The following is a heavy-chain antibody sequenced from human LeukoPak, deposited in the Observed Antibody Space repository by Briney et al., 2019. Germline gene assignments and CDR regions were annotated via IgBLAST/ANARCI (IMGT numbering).Heavy chain of an antibody. CDR1: GFTFSSYW. Sequence: GGSLRLSCAASGFTFSSYWMHWVRQAPGKGLVWVSRISSDGSGTNYADSVKGRFTISGDNAKSALYLQMNSLRAEDTAVYYCARGGLSSSFDYWGQGTLVTVSS. J-gene: IGHJ4*02. D-gene: IGHD6-13*01. CDR3: ARGGLSSSFDY. CDR2: ISSDGSGT. V-gene: IGHV3-74*01.